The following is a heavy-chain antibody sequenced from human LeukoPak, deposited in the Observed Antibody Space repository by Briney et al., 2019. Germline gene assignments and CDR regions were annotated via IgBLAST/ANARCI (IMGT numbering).Heavy chain of an antibody. D-gene: IGHD3-10*01. CDR2: IRSKAYGGTT. J-gene: IGHJ5*02. CDR1: GFTFGDYA. CDR3: TRDRSWFGELYSNWFDP. Sequence: PGGSPRLSCTASGFTFGDYAMSWLRQAPGKGLEWVGFIRSKAYGGTTGYAASVKGRFTISRDDSKSIAYLQMNSLKTEDTAVYYCTRDRSWFGELYSNWFDPWGQGTLVTVSS. V-gene: IGHV3-49*03.